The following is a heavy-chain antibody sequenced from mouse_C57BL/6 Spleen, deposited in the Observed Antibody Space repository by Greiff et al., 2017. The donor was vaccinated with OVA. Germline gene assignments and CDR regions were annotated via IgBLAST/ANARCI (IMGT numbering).Heavy chain of an antibody. Sequence: EVQGVESGGGLVKPGGSLKLSCAASGFTFSSYTMSWVRQTPEKRLEWVATISGGGGNTYYPDSVKGRFTISRDNAKNTLYLQMSRLRSEDTALYYCARRAYDGYYGYAMDYWGQGTSVTVSS. CDR1: GFTFSSYT. V-gene: IGHV5-9*01. CDR2: ISGGGGNT. D-gene: IGHD2-3*01. CDR3: ARRAYDGYYGYAMDY. J-gene: IGHJ4*01.